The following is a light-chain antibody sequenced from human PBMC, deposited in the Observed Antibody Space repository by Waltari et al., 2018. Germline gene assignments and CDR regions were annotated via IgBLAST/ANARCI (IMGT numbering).Light chain of an antibody. CDR2: DAS. Sequence: EIVLTQSPATLSLSPGETATLSCRASQSVSTYLTWYQQEPGQAPSPLIYDASRRATGIPARFSGSGSGTDFTLTISSLEPEDFAVYYCQQRGNWPSGYTFGQGTKLEIK. CDR1: QSVSTY. V-gene: IGKV3-11*01. CDR3: QQRGNWPSGYT. J-gene: IGKJ2*01.